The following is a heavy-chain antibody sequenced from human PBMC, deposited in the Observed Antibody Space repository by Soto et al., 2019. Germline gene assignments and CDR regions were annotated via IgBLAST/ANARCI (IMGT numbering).Heavy chain of an antibody. CDR3: ARAWYFDYVWGSTPNNQGMDV. V-gene: IGHV1-46*01. J-gene: IGHJ6*04. D-gene: IGHD3-16*01. Sequence: GASVKVSCKASGYTFTSYYMHWVRQAPGQGLEWMGIINPSGGSTSYAQKFQGRVTMTRDTSTSTVYMELSSLRSEDTAVYYCARAWYFDYVWGSTPNNQGMDVWGKGTRVTVLS. CDR1: GYTFTSYY. CDR2: INPSGGST.